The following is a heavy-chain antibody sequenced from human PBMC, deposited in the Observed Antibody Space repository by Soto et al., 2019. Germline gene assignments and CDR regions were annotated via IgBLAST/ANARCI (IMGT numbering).Heavy chain of an antibody. CDR3: ARLTPDLYCSGGSCYSRYFDY. D-gene: IGHD2-15*01. J-gene: IGHJ4*02. CDR1: GFTFSSYA. CDR2: ISYDGSNK. V-gene: IGHV3-30-3*01. Sequence: PGGSLRLSCAASGFTFSSYAMHWVRQAPGKGLEWVAVISYDGSNKYYADSVKGRFTISRDNSKNTLYLQMNSLRSEDTAVYYCARLTPDLYCSGGSCYSRYFDYWGQGTLVTVSS.